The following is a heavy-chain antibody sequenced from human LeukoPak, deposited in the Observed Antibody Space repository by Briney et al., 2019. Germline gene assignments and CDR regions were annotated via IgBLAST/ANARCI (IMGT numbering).Heavy chain of an antibody. Sequence: GSLRLSCVASGFTISTYSMTWVRQAPGKGLEWVSSISSSSSYIYYADSVKGRFTISRDNAKNSLYLQMNSLRAEDTAVYYCARGPGFDPWGQGTLVTVSS. V-gene: IGHV3-21*01. CDR1: GFTISTYS. CDR3: ARGPGFDP. CDR2: ISSSSSYI. J-gene: IGHJ5*02.